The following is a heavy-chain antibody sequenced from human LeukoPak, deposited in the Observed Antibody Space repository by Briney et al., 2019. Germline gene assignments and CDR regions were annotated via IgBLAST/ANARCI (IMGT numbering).Heavy chain of an antibody. V-gene: IGHV3-7*01. CDR2: IKPDGGEE. J-gene: IGHJ5*01. D-gene: IGHD2-21*02. CDR1: GFTFSTYW. CDR3: ARELCSGGDCYAFSDS. Sequence: GGSLRLSCAASGFTFSTYWMSWLRQDPGKGLEWVANIKPDGGEEYYVDSVKGRFTISRDNAKNSLYLQMSSLRAEDTAVYYCARELCSGGDCYAFSDSWGQGTLVTVSS.